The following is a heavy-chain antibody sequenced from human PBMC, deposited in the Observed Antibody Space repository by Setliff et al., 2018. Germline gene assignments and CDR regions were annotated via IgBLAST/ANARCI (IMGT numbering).Heavy chain of an antibody. D-gene: IGHD5-18*01. CDR3: ARFSGHNYGSFDS. CDR2: INPKSGGT. J-gene: IGHJ4*02. Sequence: ASVKVSCKTSGYSFSNFGISWVRQAPGRGLEWMGWINPKSGGTRYAQRFQGRVTMTRDTSISTAYMELSSLRSDDTAVYYCARFSGHNYGSFDSWGQGTLVTVSS. CDR1: GYSFSNFG. V-gene: IGHV1-2*02.